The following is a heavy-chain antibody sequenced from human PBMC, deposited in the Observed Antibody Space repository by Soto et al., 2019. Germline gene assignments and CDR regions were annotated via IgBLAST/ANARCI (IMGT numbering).Heavy chain of an antibody. J-gene: IGHJ5*02. Sequence: QVQLQESGPGLVKPSQTLSLTCTVSGGSISSGGFYWNWIRQHPGKDLEWIGYIFPSGSTHYNPSLNSRVITSADTSTIQLSLNLNSVTAADTAVYYCARGGNSGNWFDPWGQGTLVTVSS. D-gene: IGHD1-7*01. CDR3: ARGGNSGNWFDP. CDR2: IFPSGST. CDR1: GGSISSGGFY. V-gene: IGHV4-31*03.